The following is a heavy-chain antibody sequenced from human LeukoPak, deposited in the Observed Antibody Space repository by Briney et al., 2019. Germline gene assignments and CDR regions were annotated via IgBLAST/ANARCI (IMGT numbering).Heavy chain of an antibody. D-gene: IGHD2-15*01. V-gene: IGHV4-4*07. CDR1: GVSISSYY. Sequence: SETLSLTCTVSGVSISSYYWSWIRQPAGKGLEWIGRIYISGSTNYNPSLKSRVNMSVDTSKNQFSLKLGSVTAADTAVYYCARESAVVGWFDPWGQGTLVTVSS. J-gene: IGHJ5*02. CDR2: IYISGST. CDR3: ARESAVVGWFDP.